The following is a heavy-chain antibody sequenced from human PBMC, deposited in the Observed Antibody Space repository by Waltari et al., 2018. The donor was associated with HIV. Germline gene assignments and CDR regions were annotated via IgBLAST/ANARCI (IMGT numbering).Heavy chain of an antibody. Sequence: RLSCAASGFIFSNAWMNWVRQAPGKGLEWVGRIKRKSDGGTADYAAPVKGRFTISRDDSKNVLYLQMNSLKTEDTAVYYCTTDNMIIVALDYWGQGTLLTVSS. CDR2: IKRKSDGGTA. D-gene: IGHD5-12*01. CDR3: TTDNMIIVALDY. J-gene: IGHJ4*02. V-gene: IGHV3-15*01. CDR1: GFIFSNAW.